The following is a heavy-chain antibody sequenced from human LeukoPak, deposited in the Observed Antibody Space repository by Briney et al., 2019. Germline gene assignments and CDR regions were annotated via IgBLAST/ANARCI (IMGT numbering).Heavy chain of an antibody. CDR3: ARGPYGDYPQLVFDY. Sequence: GRALRLTCVESGETFSSKGMKWVRQAQGKGMEWVSSFSSSISYIYSADSVNAPFTISRDNAKNSLYLQMHSLRAEDTAVYYCARGPYGDYPQLVFDYWGQGTLVTVSS. CDR1: GETFSSKG. J-gene: IGHJ4*02. CDR2: FSSSISYI. V-gene: IGHV3-21*01. D-gene: IGHD4-17*01.